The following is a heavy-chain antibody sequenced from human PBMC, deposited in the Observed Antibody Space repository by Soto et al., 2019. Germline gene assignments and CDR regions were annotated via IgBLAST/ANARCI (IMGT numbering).Heavy chain of an antibody. CDR3: ARVLQQLDYYYYGMDL. D-gene: IGHD6-13*01. CDR1: GFTFSDYY. CDR2: ISSSGTTI. V-gene: IGHV3-11*01. Sequence: GGSLRLSCAASGFTFSDYYISWIRQAPGKGLEWVSYISSSGTTIYHADSVKGRFTISRDNAKNSLFLQINSLRAEDTAVYYCARVLQQLDYYYYGMDLWGQGTTVTVSS. J-gene: IGHJ6*02.